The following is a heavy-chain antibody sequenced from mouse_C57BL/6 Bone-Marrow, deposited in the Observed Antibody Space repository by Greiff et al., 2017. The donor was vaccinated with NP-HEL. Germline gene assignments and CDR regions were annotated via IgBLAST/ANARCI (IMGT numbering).Heavy chain of an antibody. CDR1: GYTFTSYW. Sequence: QVQLKQPGAELVKPGASVKLSCKASGYTFTSYWMQWVKQRPGQGLEWIGEIDPSDSYTNYNQKFKGKATLTVDTSSSTAYMQLSSLTSEDSAVYYCAGFYYFDYWGQGTTLTVSS. CDR2: IDPSDSYT. CDR3: AGFYYFDY. J-gene: IGHJ2*01. V-gene: IGHV1-50*01.